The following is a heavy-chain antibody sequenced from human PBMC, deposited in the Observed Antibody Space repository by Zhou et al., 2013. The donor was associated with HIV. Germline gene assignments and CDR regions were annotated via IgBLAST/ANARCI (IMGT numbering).Heavy chain of an antibody. CDR3: ARGGSSSPDRNYYYYYMDV. CDR2: IIPIFGTA. Sequence: QVQLVQSGAEVKKPGSSVKVSCKASGGTFSSYAISWVRQAPGQGLEWMGGIIPIFGTANYAQKFQGRVTITTDESTSTAYMELSSLRSEDTAVYYCARGGSSSPDRNYYYYYMDVWGKGTTVTVSS. CDR1: GGTFSSYA. D-gene: IGHD6-6*01. V-gene: IGHV1-69*05. J-gene: IGHJ6*03.